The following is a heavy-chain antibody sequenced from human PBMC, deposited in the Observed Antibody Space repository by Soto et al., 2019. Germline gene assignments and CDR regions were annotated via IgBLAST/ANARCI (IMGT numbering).Heavy chain of an antibody. CDR1: GGTFSSYA. CDR3: ARDLSLTGQNHDAFDI. Sequence: ASVKVSCKASGGTFSSYAISWVRQAPGQGLEWMGGIIPIFGTANYAQKFQGRVTITADESTSTAYMELSSLRSEDTAVYYCARDLSLTGQNHDAFDIWGQGTMVTVSS. CDR2: IIPIFGTA. V-gene: IGHV1-69*13. D-gene: IGHD7-27*01. J-gene: IGHJ3*02.